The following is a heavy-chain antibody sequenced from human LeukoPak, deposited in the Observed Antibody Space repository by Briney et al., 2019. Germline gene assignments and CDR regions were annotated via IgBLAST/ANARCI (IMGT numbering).Heavy chain of an antibody. CDR3: ARGRIELGGGTFDI. CDR1: GFTFSSYW. D-gene: IGHD1-7*01. Sequence: GGSLRLSCAASGFTFSSYWMSWVRQAPGKGLEWVANIKKDGSEKYYVDSVKGRFTISRDNSKNTLYLQMNSLRAEDTAVYYCARGRIELGGGTFDIWGQGTMVTVSS. CDR2: IKKDGSEK. V-gene: IGHV3-7*03. J-gene: IGHJ3*02.